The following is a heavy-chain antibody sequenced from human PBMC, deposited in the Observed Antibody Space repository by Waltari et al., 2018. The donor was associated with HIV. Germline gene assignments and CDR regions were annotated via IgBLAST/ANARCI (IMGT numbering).Heavy chain of an antibody. V-gene: IGHV3-7*01. J-gene: IGHJ4*02. CDR2: IKQDGSEK. CDR3: ARAFYDSSGYGGY. D-gene: IGHD3-22*01. CDR1: GFTFSSYW. Sequence: EVQLVESGGGLVQPGGSLRLSCAASGFTFSSYWMSWVRQAPGKGLEGVANIKQDGSEKYYGDSVKGRFTISRDNAKNSLYLQMNSLRAEDTAVYYCARAFYDSSGYGGYWGQGTLVTVSS.